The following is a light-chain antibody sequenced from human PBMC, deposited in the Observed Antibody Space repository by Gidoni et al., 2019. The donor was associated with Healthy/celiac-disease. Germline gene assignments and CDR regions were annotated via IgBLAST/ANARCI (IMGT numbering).Light chain of an antibody. V-gene: IGKV1-9*01. CDR3: QQLNSLFT. CDR2: AAS. J-gene: IGKJ3*01. Sequence: IQLPQSPSSLSASVGDRVTITCRASQGISSYLAWYQQKPGKAPKVLIYAASTLQSGVPSKFSGSGSGTDFTLTISNLQPEDFATYYCQQLNSLFTFGPGTKVDIK. CDR1: QGISSY.